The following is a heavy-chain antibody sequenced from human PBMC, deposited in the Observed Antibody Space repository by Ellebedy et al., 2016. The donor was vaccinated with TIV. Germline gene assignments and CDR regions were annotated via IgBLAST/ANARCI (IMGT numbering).Heavy chain of an antibody. CDR2: IIPLVDVP. J-gene: IGHJ3*02. CDR3: ARRLDRTDAFDI. Sequence: SVKVSXKASGGTFNNYDIKWVRQAPGQGLEWMGRIIPLVDVPNYAQKFQGGVTITADKSTRTAYMELSSLRSEDTALYYCARRLDRTDAFDIWGQGTMVTVSS. D-gene: IGHD1-1*01. V-gene: IGHV1-69*04. CDR1: GGTFNNYD.